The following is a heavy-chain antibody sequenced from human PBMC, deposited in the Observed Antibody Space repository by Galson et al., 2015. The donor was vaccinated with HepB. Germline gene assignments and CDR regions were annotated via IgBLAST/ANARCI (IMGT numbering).Heavy chain of an antibody. V-gene: IGHV1-3*01. CDR2: INAGNGNT. J-gene: IGHJ5*02. D-gene: IGHD3-3*01. CDR1: GYTFTSYA. Sequence: SVKVSCKASGYTFTSYAMHWVRQAPGQRLEWMGWINAGNGNTKSSQKFQGRVTITRDTSASTAYMELSSLRSEDTAVYYCARVYYDFWSGLNWFDPWGQGTLVTVSS. CDR3: ARVYYDFWSGLNWFDP.